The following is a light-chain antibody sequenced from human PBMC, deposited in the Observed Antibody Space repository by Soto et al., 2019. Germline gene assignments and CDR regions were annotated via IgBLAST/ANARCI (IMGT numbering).Light chain of an antibody. CDR1: QSVSSN. Sequence: EIVMTQSPATLSLSPGERATLSCRASQSVSSNLAWYQQKPGQAPSLLIYGASTRATGIPARCSGSGSGTAFTLTISSLQYEDFAVYYCQQYNNWPLTFGQGTRLEIK. CDR3: QQYNNWPLT. J-gene: IGKJ5*01. CDR2: GAS. V-gene: IGKV3-15*01.